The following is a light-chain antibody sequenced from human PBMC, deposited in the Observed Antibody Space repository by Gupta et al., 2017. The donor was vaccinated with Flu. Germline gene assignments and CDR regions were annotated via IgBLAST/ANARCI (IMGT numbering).Light chain of an antibody. V-gene: IGKV1-39*01. CDR2: GAS. CDR1: QSIDSY. Sequence: SPSSLSASVVDRVTITGRASQSIDSYLNWYQPKPGKAPKLLRSGASTLQSGVASRFGGSGSGXDLTLTXSGLQCKDYATYYCQEGYSDPRFGXVTIVDLK. J-gene: IGKJ3*01. CDR3: QEGYSDPR.